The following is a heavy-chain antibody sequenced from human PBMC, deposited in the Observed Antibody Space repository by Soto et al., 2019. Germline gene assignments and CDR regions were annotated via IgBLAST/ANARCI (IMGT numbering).Heavy chain of an antibody. J-gene: IGHJ4*02. CDR1: GGSFSGYD. CDR3: ARAQRYCSSTSCYARELDY. D-gene: IGHD2-2*01. V-gene: IGHV4-34*01. CDR2: INHSGST. Sequence: SETLSLTCAVYGGSFSGYDWSWIRQPPGKGLEWIGEINHSGSTNYNPSLKSRVTISVDTSKNQFSLKLSSVTAADTAVYYCARAQRYCSSTSCYARELDYWGQGTLVTVSS.